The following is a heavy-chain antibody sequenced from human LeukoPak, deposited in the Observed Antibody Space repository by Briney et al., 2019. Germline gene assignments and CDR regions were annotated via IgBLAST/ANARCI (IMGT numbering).Heavy chain of an antibody. Sequence: GASVKVSCKASGGTFSSYAINWVRQAPGQGLEWMGGIIPIFGTANYAQKFQGRVTITADESTSTAYMEPSSLRSEDTAVYYCARVGYCSSTSCYYYYYGMDVWGKGTTVTVSS. J-gene: IGHJ6*04. CDR2: IIPIFGTA. D-gene: IGHD2-2*01. CDR3: ARVGYCSSTSCYYYYYGMDV. CDR1: GGTFSSYA. V-gene: IGHV1-69*01.